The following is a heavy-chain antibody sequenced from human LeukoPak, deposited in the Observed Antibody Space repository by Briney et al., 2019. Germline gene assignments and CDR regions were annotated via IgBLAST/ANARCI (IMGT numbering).Heavy chain of an antibody. CDR3: ARGGRTWFDY. CDR1: AFTFSRYW. D-gene: IGHD2-2*01. J-gene: IGHJ4*02. V-gene: IGHV3-7*03. Sequence: GRSVRLSCAASAFTFSRYWMRWVGQASRKGLEWVANIKQDGSEKSYVNSVKGRFTISRDNAKNSLYLQMNSLRGEDTAVYYCARGGRTWFDYWGRGTLVTVSS. CDR2: IKQDGSEK.